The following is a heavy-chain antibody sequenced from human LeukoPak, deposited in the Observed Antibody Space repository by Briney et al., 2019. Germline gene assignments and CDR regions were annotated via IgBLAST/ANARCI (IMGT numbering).Heavy chain of an antibody. D-gene: IGHD4/OR15-4a*01. J-gene: IGHJ4*02. CDR2: TYYRSKWYN. V-gene: IGHV6-1*01. CDR1: GDSVSSNSVA. CDR3: ARETINYFDY. Sequence: SQTLSLTCVISGDSVSSNSVAWNWIRRSPSRGLEWLGRTYYRSKWYNEYAVSVKSRITINPDTSKNQLSLQLNSVTPEDTAVYYCARETINYFDYWGQGTLVTVSS.